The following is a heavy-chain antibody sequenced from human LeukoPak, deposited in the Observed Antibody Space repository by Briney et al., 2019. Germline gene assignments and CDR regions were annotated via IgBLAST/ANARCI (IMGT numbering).Heavy chain of an antibody. V-gene: IGHV3-7*05. Sequence: GGSLRLSCAASGFTFSRFWMTWLRQAPGKGLEWVANIKEDGSEEDYVDSVRGRFTISRDNAKNSLQLQMNSLRAEDTAVYYCARDRGLGRSAFDIWGQGTMVTVSS. D-gene: IGHD7-27*01. CDR3: ARDRGLGRSAFDI. CDR1: GFTFSRFW. CDR2: IKEDGSEE. J-gene: IGHJ3*02.